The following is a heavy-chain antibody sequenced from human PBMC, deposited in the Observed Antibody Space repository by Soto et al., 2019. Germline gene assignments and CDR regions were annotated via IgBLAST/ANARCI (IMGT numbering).Heavy chain of an antibody. CDR2: MNPGSGDT. J-gene: IGHJ5*02. CDR1: GYTFTNND. Sequence: QVPLVPSGAEVKKPGASVKVSCKASGYTFTNNDVSWVRQATGQGLEWMGWMNPGSGDTGYAQKFQGRVTMTRDISIATAYMELNSLTSEDTAIYYCARMESFGSLNWFDPWGQGTLVTVSS. CDR3: ARMESFGSLNWFDP. D-gene: IGHD5-18*01. V-gene: IGHV1-8*02.